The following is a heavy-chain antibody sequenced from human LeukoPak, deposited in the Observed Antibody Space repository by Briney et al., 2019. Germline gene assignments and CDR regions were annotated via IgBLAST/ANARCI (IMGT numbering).Heavy chain of an antibody. V-gene: IGHV4-59*02. Sequence: SETLSLTCSVSGGSVSTDYWSWIRQPPGKGLEWIGYIYYSGSTNYNPSLTSRVTISVDTSKNQFSLKLSSVTAADTAVYSCARTPPSMSYYMDVWGKGTTVTVSS. J-gene: IGHJ6*03. CDR2: IYYSGST. CDR1: GGSVSTDY. CDR3: ARTPPSMSYYMDV. D-gene: IGHD2-2*01.